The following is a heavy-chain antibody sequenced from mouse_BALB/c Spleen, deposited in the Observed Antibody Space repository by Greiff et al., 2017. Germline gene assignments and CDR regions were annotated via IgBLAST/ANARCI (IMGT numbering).Heavy chain of an antibody. J-gene: IGHJ4*01. Sequence: EVMLVESGGGLVQPGGSRKLSCAASGFTFSSFGMHWVRQAPEKGLEWVAYISSGSSTIYNADTVKGRFTISRDNPKNTLFLQMTSLRSEDTAMYYCARRERDYAMDYWGQGTSVTVSS. CDR2: ISSGSSTI. CDR1: GFTFSSFG. CDR3: ARRERDYAMDY. V-gene: IGHV5-17*02.